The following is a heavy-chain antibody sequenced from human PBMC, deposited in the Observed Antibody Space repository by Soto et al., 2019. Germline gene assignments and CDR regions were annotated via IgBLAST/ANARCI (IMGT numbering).Heavy chain of an antibody. D-gene: IGHD6-13*01. V-gene: IGHV4-31*03. Sequence: TFSLTCSVSGGSISSGGYYWSWIRQHPGKGLEWIGYIYYSGSTYYNPSLKSRVTISVDTSKNQFSLRLNSVTAADTAVYYCAREIRGSSWYNYYGMDVWGQGTTVPVSS. CDR3: AREIRGSSWYNYYGMDV. J-gene: IGHJ6*02. CDR1: GGSISSGGYY. CDR2: IYYSGST.